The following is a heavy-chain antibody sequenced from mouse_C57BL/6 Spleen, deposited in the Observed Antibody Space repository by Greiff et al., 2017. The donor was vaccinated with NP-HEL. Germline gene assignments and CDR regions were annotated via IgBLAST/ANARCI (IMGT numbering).Heavy chain of an antibody. Sequence: EVQLQQSGPELVKPGASVKIPCKASGYTFTDYNMDWVKQSHGKSLEWIGDINPNNGGTIYNQKFKGKATLTVDKSSSTAYMELRSLTSEDTAVYYFARPPYGNYAMDYWGQGTSVTVSS. J-gene: IGHJ4*01. CDR3: ARPPYGNYAMDY. CDR2: INPNNGGT. D-gene: IGHD2-1*01. V-gene: IGHV1-18*01. CDR1: GYTFTDYN.